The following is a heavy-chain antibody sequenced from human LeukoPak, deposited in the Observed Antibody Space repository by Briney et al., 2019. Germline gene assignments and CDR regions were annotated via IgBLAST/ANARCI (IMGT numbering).Heavy chain of an antibody. V-gene: IGHV1-18*04. J-gene: IGHJ6*02. CDR1: GYTFTGYY. CDR2: ISAYNGNT. CDR3: ARVNPLEWSIPTPWAIYGMDV. Sequence: EASVKVSCKASGYTFTGYYMHWVRQAPGQGLEWMGWISAYNGNTNYAQKLQGRVTMTTDTSTSTAYMELRSLRSDDTAVYYCARVNPLEWSIPTPWAIYGMDVWGQGTTVTVSS. D-gene: IGHD3-3*01.